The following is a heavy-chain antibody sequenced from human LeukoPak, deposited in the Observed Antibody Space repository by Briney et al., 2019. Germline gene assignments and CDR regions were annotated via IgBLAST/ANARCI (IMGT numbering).Heavy chain of an antibody. D-gene: IGHD6-19*01. J-gene: IGHJ5*01. Sequence: GRSLRLSCAASGFTFSSYAIHWVSRDPGNGLEYVSGISYDGTGTYYANSVKGRFTISRDNSRNTLYLQMGSLRAEDMAVYYCARVGASGWFAYWGQGTLVTVSS. V-gene: IGHV3-64*01. CDR3: ARVGASGWFAY. CDR1: GFTFSSYA. CDR2: ISYDGTGT.